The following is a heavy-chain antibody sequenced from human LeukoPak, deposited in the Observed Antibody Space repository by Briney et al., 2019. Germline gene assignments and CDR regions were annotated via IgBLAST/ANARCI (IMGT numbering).Heavy chain of an antibody. Sequence: SETLPLTCAVYGGSFSGYYWSWIRQPPGKGLEWIGEINHSGSTNYNPSLKSRVTISVDTSKNQFSLKLSSVTAADTAVYYCARAATGTTGGVHAFDIWGQGTMVTVSS. V-gene: IGHV4-34*01. CDR3: ARAATGTTGGVHAFDI. CDR2: INHSGST. J-gene: IGHJ3*02. D-gene: IGHD1-1*01. CDR1: GGSFSGYY.